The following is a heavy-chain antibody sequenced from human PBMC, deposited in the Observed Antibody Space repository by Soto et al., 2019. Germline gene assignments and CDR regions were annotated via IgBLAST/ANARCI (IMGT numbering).Heavy chain of an antibody. CDR3: ARVRGYGDLQYFDL. Sequence: EVQLVESGGGLVQPGESLRLSCAASGFNIDSNYMTWVRQAPGEGLEWVSVIYSAGGTYYAASVKGRFIMSRDSSKNTLYLQVNNLRAGDTAVYYCARVRGYGDLQYFDLWGRGTLVTVSS. D-gene: IGHD4-17*01. J-gene: IGHJ2*01. CDR1: GFNIDSNY. CDR2: IYSAGGT. V-gene: IGHV3-66*01.